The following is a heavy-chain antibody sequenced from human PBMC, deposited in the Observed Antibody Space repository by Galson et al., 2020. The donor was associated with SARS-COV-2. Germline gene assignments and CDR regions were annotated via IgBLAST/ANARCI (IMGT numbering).Heavy chain of an antibody. D-gene: IGHD6-19*01. V-gene: IGHV6-1*01. CDR1: GNSVSSNSAA. CDR3: AREGLIAVAGYYYYYGMDV. CDR2: TYYRSKWSS. J-gene: IGHJ6*02. Sequence: QTLSLTCDISGNSVSSNSAAWNWIRQSPSRGLEWLGRTYYRSKWSSDYAVSVKSRISINADASKNQFSLQLKSVIPEDTAVYYCAREGLIAVAGYYYYYGMDVWGQGTTVTVSS.